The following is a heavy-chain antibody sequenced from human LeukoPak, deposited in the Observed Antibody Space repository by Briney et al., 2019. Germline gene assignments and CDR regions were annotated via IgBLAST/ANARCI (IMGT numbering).Heavy chain of an antibody. J-gene: IGHJ3*02. CDR2: IYPGDSDT. CDR3: ARTTTVTTYHYAFDI. V-gene: IGHV5-51*01. D-gene: IGHD4-17*01. CDR1: GYSFTSYW. Sequence: GESLKIPCKGSGYSFTSYWIGWVRQMPGKGLEWMGIIYPGDSDTRYSPSFQGQVTISADKSISTAYLQWSSLKASDTAMYYCARTTTVTTYHYAFDIWGQGTMVTVSS.